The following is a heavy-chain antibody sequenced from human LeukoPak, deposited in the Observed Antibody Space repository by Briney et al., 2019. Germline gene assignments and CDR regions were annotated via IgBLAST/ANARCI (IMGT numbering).Heavy chain of an antibody. CDR3: AREWERFDP. J-gene: IGHJ5*02. CDR2: IYYSGST. CDR1: GGSFSGYY. D-gene: IGHD1-1*01. V-gene: IGHV4-59*01. Sequence: SETLSLTCAVYGGSFSGYYWSWIRQPPGKGLEWIGYIYYSGSTNYNPSLKSRVTISVDTSKNQFSLKLSSVTAADTAVYYCAREWERFDPSGQGTLVTVAT.